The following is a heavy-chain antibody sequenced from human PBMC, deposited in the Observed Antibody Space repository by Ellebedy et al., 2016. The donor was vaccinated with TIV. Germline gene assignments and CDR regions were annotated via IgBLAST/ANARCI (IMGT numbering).Heavy chain of an antibody. V-gene: IGHV3-7*01. CDR1: GFTFSSYW. CDR3: ARTMIVVGINWFDP. Sequence: GGSLRLSXAASGFTFSSYWMSWVRQAPGKGLEWVANIKQDGSEKYYVDSAKGRFTISRDNAKNSLYLQMNSLRAEDTAVYYCARTMIVVGINWFDPWGQGTLVTVSS. J-gene: IGHJ5*02. D-gene: IGHD3-22*01. CDR2: IKQDGSEK.